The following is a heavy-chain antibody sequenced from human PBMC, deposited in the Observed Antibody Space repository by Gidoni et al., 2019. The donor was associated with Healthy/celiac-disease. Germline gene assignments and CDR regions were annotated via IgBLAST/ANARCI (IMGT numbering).Heavy chain of an antibody. CDR3: ARDFSGVLDY. CDR1: GFTFSSYS. V-gene: IGHV3-21*01. CDR2: ISSSSSYI. J-gene: IGHJ4*02. Sequence: EVQLVESGGGLVKPGGSLRLSCAASGFTFSSYSMNWVRQAPGKGLGWVSSISSSSSYIYYADAVKGRFTISRDNAKNSLYLQMNSLRAEDTAVYYCARDFSGVLDYWGQGTLVTVSS. D-gene: IGHD7-27*01.